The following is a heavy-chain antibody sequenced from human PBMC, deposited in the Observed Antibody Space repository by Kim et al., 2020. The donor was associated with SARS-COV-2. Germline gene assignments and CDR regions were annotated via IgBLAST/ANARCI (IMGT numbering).Heavy chain of an antibody. Sequence: GGSLRLYCAASGFTFSSYGMHWVRQAPGKGLEWVAVISYDGSNKYYADSVKGRFTISRDNSKNTLYLQMNSLRAEDTAVYYCAKDLRNHPWLRAPGYYGMDVWGQGTTVTVSS. V-gene: IGHV3-30*18. J-gene: IGHJ6*02. CDR2: ISYDGSNK. D-gene: IGHD5-12*01. CDR3: AKDLRNHPWLRAPGYYGMDV. CDR1: GFTFSSYG.